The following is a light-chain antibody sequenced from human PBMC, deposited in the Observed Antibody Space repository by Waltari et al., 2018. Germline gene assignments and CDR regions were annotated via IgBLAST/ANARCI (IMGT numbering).Light chain of an antibody. CDR3: SSYAGGYVHYV. CDR2: DTN. J-gene: IGLJ1*01. Sequence: QSVLTQPPSASGSPGQSVTISCTGSSSDIDAYKYVSWYQQYPGKGPKLIIYDTNKMPSGIPDPFSAYKSVNTASLTISGLQAEDEADYHCSSYAGGYVHYVFGTGTKV. CDR1: SSDIDAYKY. V-gene: IGLV2-8*01.